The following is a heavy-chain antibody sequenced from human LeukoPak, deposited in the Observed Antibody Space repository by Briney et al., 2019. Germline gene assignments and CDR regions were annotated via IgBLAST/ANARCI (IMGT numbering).Heavy chain of an antibody. D-gene: IGHD5-18*01. V-gene: IGHV3-21*01. CDR1: GFTFSRYW. CDR2: ISSSSSYI. Sequence: GGSLRLSCAASGFTFSRYWMSWVRQAPGKGLEWVSSISSSSSYIYYAGSVKGRFTISRDNAKNSLYLQMNSLRAEDTAVYYSAREQRGGDAAMYYGMDVWGQGTTVTVSS. J-gene: IGHJ6*02. CDR3: AREQRGGDAAMYYGMDV.